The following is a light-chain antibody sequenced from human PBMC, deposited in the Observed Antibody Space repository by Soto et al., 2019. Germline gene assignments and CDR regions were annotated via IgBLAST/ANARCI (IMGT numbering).Light chain of an antibody. CDR2: GAS. V-gene: IGKV3-20*01. Sequence: EIVLTQSPGTLSLSPGERATLSCRASQSITSDFLAWYQQKPGQAPRLLIYGASTRAAGVPDRFSGSGSGTDFTHTITRLEPEDVAVYYCQQYGRSPLMYTFGQGTQLGVK. CDR1: QSITSDF. J-gene: IGKJ2*01. CDR3: QQYGRSPLMYT.